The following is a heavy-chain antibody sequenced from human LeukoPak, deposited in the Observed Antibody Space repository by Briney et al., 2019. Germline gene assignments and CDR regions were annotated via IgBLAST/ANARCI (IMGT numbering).Heavy chain of an antibody. D-gene: IGHD3-22*01. V-gene: IGHV4-59*01. J-gene: IGHJ4*02. Sequence: SETLSLTCTVSGGSISSYYWSWIRQPPGKGLEWIGYIYYSGSTNYNPSLKSRVTISVDTSKNQFSLKLSSVTAADTAVYYCARGEYYDSSGYYSGLDYWGQGTLVTVSS. CDR2: IYYSGST. CDR3: ARGEYYDSSGYYSGLDY. CDR1: GGSISSYY.